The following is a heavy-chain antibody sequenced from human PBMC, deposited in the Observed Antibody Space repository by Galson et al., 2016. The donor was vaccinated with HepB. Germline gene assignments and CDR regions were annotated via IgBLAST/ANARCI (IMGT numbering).Heavy chain of an antibody. Sequence: SLRLSCAASGFTFSSYTMSWVRQAPGKGLEWVSSIRGSGSNSWYADSVKGRFTISRDNSKNTLYLQMSSLRAEDTAVYYCAKEYQWLAFDYWGQGTLVTGSS. D-gene: IGHD6-19*01. CDR1: GFTFSSYT. CDR3: AKEYQWLAFDY. J-gene: IGHJ4*02. CDR2: IRGSGSNS. V-gene: IGHV3-23*01.